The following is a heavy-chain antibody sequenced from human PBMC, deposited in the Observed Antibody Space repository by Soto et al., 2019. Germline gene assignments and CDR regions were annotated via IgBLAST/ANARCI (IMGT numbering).Heavy chain of an antibody. CDR3: ARYFRGSGRYFFDY. CDR2: INQDGGGT. D-gene: IGHD6-19*01. J-gene: IGHJ4*02. CDR1: RFTFSSSF. V-gene: IGHV3-7*03. Sequence: VQLVESGGGVVQPGKSLRLSCAASRFTFSSSFMDWVRQAPGKGLEWVANINQDGGGTYYVDSVEGRFTISRDNAKDSLYLQMNSLRGEDTAVYYCARYFRGSGRYFFDYWGQGTLVTVSS.